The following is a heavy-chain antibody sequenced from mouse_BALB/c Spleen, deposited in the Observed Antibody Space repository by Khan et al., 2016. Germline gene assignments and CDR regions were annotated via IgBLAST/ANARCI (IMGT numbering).Heavy chain of an antibody. Sequence: QIQLVQSGPELKKPGETVKISCKASGYTFTNYGMNWVKQAPGKGLKWMGWINTYTGEPTYADDFKGRFAFSLETSASTAYLQINNLKNEDMATYFCARRRGYLSAMDYWGQGTSVTVSS. D-gene: IGHD2-3*01. J-gene: IGHJ4*01. CDR1: GYTFTNYG. V-gene: IGHV9-1*02. CDR2: INTYTGEP. CDR3: ARRRGYLSAMDY.